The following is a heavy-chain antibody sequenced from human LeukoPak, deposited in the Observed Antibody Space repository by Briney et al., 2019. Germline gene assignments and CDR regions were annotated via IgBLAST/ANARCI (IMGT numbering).Heavy chain of an antibody. CDR3: ARYILSGWYDY. CDR2: IHTSVST. D-gene: IGHD6-19*01. Sequence: SETLSLTCTVSGDSINSYYWSWIRQPAGKGLEWIGLIHTSVSTNYSPSLKSRVTMSVDTSKNEFSLKLSSVTAADTAVYYCARYILSGWYDYWGQGTLVTVSS. J-gene: IGHJ4*02. V-gene: IGHV4-4*07. CDR1: GDSINSYY.